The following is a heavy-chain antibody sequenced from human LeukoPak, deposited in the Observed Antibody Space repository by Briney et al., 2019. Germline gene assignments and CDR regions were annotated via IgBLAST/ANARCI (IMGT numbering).Heavy chain of an antibody. CDR3: ARDQRGYSYGYPYFDY. Sequence: GASVKVSCEASGYTFTSYGISWVRQAPGQGLEWMGWISAYNGNTNYAQKLQGRVTMTTDTSTSTAYMELRSLRSDDTAVYYCARDQRGYSYGYPYFDYWGQGTLVTVSS. CDR2: ISAYNGNT. CDR1: GYTFTSYG. J-gene: IGHJ4*02. D-gene: IGHD5-18*01. V-gene: IGHV1-18*01.